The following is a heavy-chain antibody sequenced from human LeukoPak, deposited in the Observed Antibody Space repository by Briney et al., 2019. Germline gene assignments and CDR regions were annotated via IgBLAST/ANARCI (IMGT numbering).Heavy chain of an antibody. Sequence: GGSLRLSCAPSALTVSGNSVTWIRQIPGEGLEWVSAIYYGGSTFYADSVKGRFIISRDTSKNTWTLQMNSLRVEDTAVYYCATIAKDCGGDCFADYWGQGTLVTVSS. CDR3: ATIAKDCGGDCFADY. D-gene: IGHD2-21*01. J-gene: IGHJ4*02. CDR2: IYYGGST. CDR1: ALTVSGNS. V-gene: IGHV3-66*01.